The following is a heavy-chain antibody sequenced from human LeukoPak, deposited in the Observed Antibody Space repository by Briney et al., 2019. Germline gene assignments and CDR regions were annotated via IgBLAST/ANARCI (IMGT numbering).Heavy chain of an antibody. CDR2: IKGDGSEK. Sequence: SGGSLRLSCAASRFTFSSYWMTWVRQAPGKGLEWVGNIKGDGSEKYYVDSVKGRFTISRDNAKNSLYLQMNSLRAEDTAVYYCARDFRFLEDYWGQGNLVTVSS. CDR3: ARDFRFLEDY. D-gene: IGHD3-3*01. CDR1: RFTFSSYW. V-gene: IGHV3-7*01. J-gene: IGHJ4*02.